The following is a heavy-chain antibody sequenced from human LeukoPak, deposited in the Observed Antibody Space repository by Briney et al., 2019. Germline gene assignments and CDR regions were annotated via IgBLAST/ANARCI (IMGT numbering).Heavy chain of an antibody. Sequence: GGSLRLSCAASGFTFSNYWMNWVRQAPGKGLEWVANIKQDGSAKYYVDSVKGRFSISRDNAKNSLYLQMNSLGAEDTAVYYCARTIREQWLTIDYWGQGTLVTFSS. CDR2: IKQDGSAK. CDR3: ARTIREQWLTIDY. D-gene: IGHD6-19*01. CDR1: GFTFSNYW. V-gene: IGHV3-7*04. J-gene: IGHJ4*02.